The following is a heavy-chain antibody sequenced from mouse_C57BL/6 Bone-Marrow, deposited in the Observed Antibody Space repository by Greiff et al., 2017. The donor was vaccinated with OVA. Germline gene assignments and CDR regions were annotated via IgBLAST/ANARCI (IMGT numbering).Heavy chain of an antibody. Sequence: QVHVKQSGAELARPGASVKLSCKASGYTFTSYGISWVKQRTGQGLEWIGEIYPRSGNTYYNEKFKGKATLTADKSSSTAYMELRSLTSEDSAVYFCARSRLGRRDFDYWGQGTTLTVSS. CDR3: ARSRLGRRDFDY. J-gene: IGHJ2*01. CDR2: IYPRSGNT. V-gene: IGHV1-81*01. D-gene: IGHD4-1*01. CDR1: GYTFTSYG.